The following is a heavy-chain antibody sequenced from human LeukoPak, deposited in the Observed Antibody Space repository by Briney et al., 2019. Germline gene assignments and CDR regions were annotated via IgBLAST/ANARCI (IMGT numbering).Heavy chain of an antibody. CDR2: IKQDGSEK. Sequence: GGSLRLSCAASGFTFSSYWMSWVRQAPGKGLEWVANIKQDGSEKYYVDPVKGRFTISRDNAKNSLYLQMNSLRAEDTAVYYCARGRRYYYYYGMDVWGQGTTVTVSS. J-gene: IGHJ6*02. CDR1: GFTFSSYW. CDR3: ARGRRYYYYYGMDV. V-gene: IGHV3-7*01.